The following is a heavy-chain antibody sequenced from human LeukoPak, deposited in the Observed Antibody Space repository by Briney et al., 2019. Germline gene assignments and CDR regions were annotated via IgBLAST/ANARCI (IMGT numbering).Heavy chain of an antibody. V-gene: IGHV4-59*01. CDR2: IYYSGST. J-gene: IGHJ5*02. CDR3: ARVGIAAGYNWFDP. Sequence: SETLSLTCTVSGGSISSYYWSWIRQPPGKGLEWIGYIYYSGSTNYNPSLKSRVTIPVDTSKNQFSLKLSSVTAADTAVYYCARVGIAAGYNWFDPWGQGTLVTVSS. CDR1: GGSISSYY. D-gene: IGHD6-13*01.